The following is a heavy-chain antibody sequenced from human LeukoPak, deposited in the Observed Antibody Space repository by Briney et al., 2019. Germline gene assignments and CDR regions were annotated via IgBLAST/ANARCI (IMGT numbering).Heavy chain of an antibody. CDR3: ARGLESHYYFGLDA. CDR2: VGTADDT. CDR1: GLTFDRYD. V-gene: IGHV3-13*01. Sequence: GGSLRLSCVASGLTFDRYDMHWVRQAAGKGLEWVSPVGTADDTNYIGSVKGRFTISRENAKNSLYPQMNNLRVGDTAVYYCARGLESHYYFGLDAWGQGTTVTVSS. J-gene: IGHJ6*02.